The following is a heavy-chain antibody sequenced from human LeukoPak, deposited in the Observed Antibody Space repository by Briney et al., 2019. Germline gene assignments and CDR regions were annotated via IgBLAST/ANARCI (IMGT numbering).Heavy chain of an antibody. Sequence: GGSLRLSCAASGFTFSSYSMNWVRQDPGKGLEWVSYISSSSNTIYYADSVKGRFTISRDNAKNSLYLQMNSLRAEDTAIYYCARVYIAARRGYWGQGTLVTVSS. J-gene: IGHJ4*02. D-gene: IGHD6-6*01. V-gene: IGHV3-48*01. CDR3: ARVYIAARRGY. CDR1: GFTFSSYS. CDR2: ISSSSNTI.